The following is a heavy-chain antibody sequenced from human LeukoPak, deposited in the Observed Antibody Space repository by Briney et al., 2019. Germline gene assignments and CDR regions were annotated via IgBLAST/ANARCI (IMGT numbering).Heavy chain of an antibody. D-gene: IGHD3-3*01. J-gene: IGHJ6*03. CDR1: GYTSTSYY. V-gene: IGHV1-46*01. CDR3: AREGSGYDLSGGEGGYYYYMDV. CDR2: INPSGGST. Sequence: ASVKVSCKASGYTSTSYYMHWVRQAPGQGLEWMGIINPSGGSTSYAQKFQGRVTMTRDMSTSTVYMELSSLRSEDTAVYYCAREGSGYDLSGGEGGYYYYMDVWGKGTTVTVSS.